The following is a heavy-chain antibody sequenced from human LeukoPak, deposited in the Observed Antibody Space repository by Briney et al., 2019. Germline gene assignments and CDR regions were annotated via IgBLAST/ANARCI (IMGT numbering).Heavy chain of an antibody. Sequence: PGGSLRLSCAASGFTFSASAMTWVRQAPGKGLEWVSTITGSGDRTYYGDSVKGPFSISRDNSKNTLYLQMNSLRAEDTAVCYCAKRYFDWLSAFDHWGQGALVTVSS. D-gene: IGHD3-9*01. V-gene: IGHV3-23*01. J-gene: IGHJ4*02. CDR3: AKRYFDWLSAFDH. CDR1: GFTFSASA. CDR2: ITGSGDRT.